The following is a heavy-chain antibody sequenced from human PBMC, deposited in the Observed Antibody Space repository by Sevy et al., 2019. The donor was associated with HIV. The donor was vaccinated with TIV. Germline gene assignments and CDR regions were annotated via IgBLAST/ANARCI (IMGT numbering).Heavy chain of an antibody. CDR2: INQGGSQE. Sequence: GGSPRLSCAASGLTFSSYWMTWVRQAPGKGLEWVANINQGGSQEYYVDSVKGRFTISRDNAKNSLYLQINSLRAEDTAVYYCATILPAGVPAEYFQHWGQGTLVIVSS. CDR3: ATILPAGVPAEYFQH. V-gene: IGHV3-7*01. J-gene: IGHJ1*01. D-gene: IGHD2-2*01. CDR1: GLTFSSYW.